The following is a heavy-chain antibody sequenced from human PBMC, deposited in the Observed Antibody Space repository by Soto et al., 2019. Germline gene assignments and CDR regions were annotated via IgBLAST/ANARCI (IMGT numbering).Heavy chain of an antibody. CDR1: GFTFSSYG. D-gene: IGHD3-10*01. V-gene: IGHV3-33*01. CDR2: PWFDGSNK. Sequence: QVQLVESGGGVVQPGKSLRLSCAASGFTFSSYGIHWVRQAPGKGPEWVAVPWFDGSNKDYADSVKGLFTVSRDNSDSALYLQMNSLRAEDTAMYYCAREQLGGYPNRVDAFDLWGQGTMVTVSS. J-gene: IGHJ3*01. CDR3: AREQLGGYPNRVDAFDL.